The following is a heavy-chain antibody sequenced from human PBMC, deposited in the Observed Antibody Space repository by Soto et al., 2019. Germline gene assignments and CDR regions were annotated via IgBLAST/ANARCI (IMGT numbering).Heavy chain of an antibody. Sequence: ASVKVSCKASGHSFTAYYMHWVRQAPGQGLEWMGWVNPNNGVTNYAQKFQGRVTMTRDTSISTAYMELSRLRSDDTAVYYCATTVAPNNLFAPWGQGTLVTVSS. CDR2: VNPNNGVT. J-gene: IGHJ5*02. CDR3: ATTVAPNNLFAP. CDR1: GHSFTAYY. V-gene: IGHV1-2*02. D-gene: IGHD6-19*01.